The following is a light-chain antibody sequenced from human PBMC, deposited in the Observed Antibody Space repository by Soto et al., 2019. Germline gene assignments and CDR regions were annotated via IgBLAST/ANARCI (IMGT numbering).Light chain of an antibody. CDR2: GAS. CDR1: QSVSSSY. J-gene: IGKJ1*01. Sequence: EIVLTQSPGTLSLSPGVRATLSCRASQSVSSSYLAWYQQKPGQAPRLPIYGASSRATGIPDRFSGSGSGTDFTLTISRLEPEDFAVYYCQQYGSSPRTFGQGTKVDI. V-gene: IGKV3-20*01. CDR3: QQYGSSPRT.